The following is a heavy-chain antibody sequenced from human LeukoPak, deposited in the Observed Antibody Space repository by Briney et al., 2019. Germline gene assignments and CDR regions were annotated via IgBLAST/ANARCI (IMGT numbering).Heavy chain of an antibody. D-gene: IGHD2-8*01. J-gene: IGHJ6*02. V-gene: IGHV3-23*01. CDR1: GFTFNSHA. Sequence: GGSLRLSCAASGFTFNSHAMNWVRQAPGKGLEWVSAISGSDGSTYYADSVKGRFTISRDNSKNTLYLQMNSLRAEDTAVYYCARDKLLMVYAIPYYYYGMDVWGQGTTVTVSS. CDR3: ARDKLLMVYAIPYYYYGMDV. CDR2: ISGSDGST.